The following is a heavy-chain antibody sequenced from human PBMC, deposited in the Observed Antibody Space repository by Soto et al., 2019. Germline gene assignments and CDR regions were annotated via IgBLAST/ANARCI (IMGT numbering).Heavy chain of an antibody. J-gene: IGHJ6*02. CDR2: ISAYNGNT. CDR3: ARDYGSFYDISGPRLYYYGLDV. D-gene: IGHD3-22*01. Sequence: QVQLVQSGGEVKKPGASMKVSCKASGYIFTSYGISWVRQAPGQGLEWMGWISAYNGNTDYAQKVQDRVTMTTGSSTNTAYMELRSMRSDDTAVYYCARDYGSFYDISGPRLYYYGLDVWGQGTTVTVSS. V-gene: IGHV1-18*01. CDR1: GYIFTSYG.